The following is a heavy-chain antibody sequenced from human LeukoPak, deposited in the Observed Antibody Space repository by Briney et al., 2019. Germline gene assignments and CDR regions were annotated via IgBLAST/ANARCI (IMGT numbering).Heavy chain of an antibody. CDR2: ISYDGSHI. Sequence: PGGSLRLSCAASGFTFRNYAMHWVRQAPGKGLEWVALISYDGSHIYYADSVQGRFTISRDNSKDTLYLQMNSQRAEDTAVYYCARDGDVDNCVGVFDYWGQGTLVTVPS. CDR1: GFTFRNYA. D-gene: IGHD2-8*01. J-gene: IGHJ4*02. CDR3: ARDGDVDNCVGVFDY. V-gene: IGHV3-30*01.